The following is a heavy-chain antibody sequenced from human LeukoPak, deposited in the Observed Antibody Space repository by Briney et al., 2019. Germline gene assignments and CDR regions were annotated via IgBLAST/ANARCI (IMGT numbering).Heavy chain of an antibody. CDR2: INPNSGGT. V-gene: IGHV1-2*02. J-gene: IGHJ4*02. Sequence: ASVKVSCKASGYTFTSYYMHWVRQAPGQGLEWMGWINPNSGGTNYAQKFQGRVTMTRDTSISTAYMELSRLRSDDTAVYYCARVRYYGSGSYYNDGSFFDYWGQGTLVTVSS. CDR1: GYTFTSYY. CDR3: ARVRYYGSGSYYNDGSFFDY. D-gene: IGHD3-10*01.